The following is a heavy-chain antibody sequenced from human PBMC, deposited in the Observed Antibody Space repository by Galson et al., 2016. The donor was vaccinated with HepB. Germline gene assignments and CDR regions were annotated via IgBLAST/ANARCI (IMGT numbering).Heavy chain of an antibody. CDR2: INPSGNT. Sequence: SETLSLTCAVYGGSFSGYSWNWIRQPPGKGLEWIGEINPSGNTNYNPSLKSRVTISLDTSKKQFSLKLSSVTAADTAIYYCARVQKGVVVTWYYYCVDVWGKGTTVTVSS. CDR3: ARVQKGVVVTWYYYCVDV. V-gene: IGHV4-34*01. D-gene: IGHD2-2*01. J-gene: IGHJ6*03. CDR1: GGSFSGYS.